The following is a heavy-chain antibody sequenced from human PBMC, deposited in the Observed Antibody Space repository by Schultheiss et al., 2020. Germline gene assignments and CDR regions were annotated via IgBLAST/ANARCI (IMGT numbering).Heavy chain of an antibody. D-gene: IGHD6-13*01. CDR1: GGSIGSSSYY. J-gene: IGHJ3*01. CDR2: IFSNDEK. CDR3: ARMAPLAAAGY. Sequence: EALSLTCTVSGGSIGSSSYYWGWIRQPPGKGLEWLAHIFSNDEKSYSTSLKTRLTISKDTSKSQVVLTMTNMDPVDTATYYCARMAPLAAAGYWGQGTMVTVSS. V-gene: IGHV2-26*01.